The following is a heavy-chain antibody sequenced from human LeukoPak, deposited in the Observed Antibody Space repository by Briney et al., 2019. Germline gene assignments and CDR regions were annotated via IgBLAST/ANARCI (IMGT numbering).Heavy chain of an antibody. V-gene: IGHV3-23*01. CDR1: GFTFSSYA. J-gene: IGHJ4*02. CDR3: AKAPGSGSYYNQYYFDY. CDR2: ISGSGGST. D-gene: IGHD3-10*01. Sequence: GGSLRLSCAASGFTFSSYAMSWVRQAPGKGLEWVSAISGSGGSTYYADSVKGRFTISRDNSKNTLYLQMNSLRAEDTAVYYCAKAPGSGSYYNQYYFDYWGQGTLVTVST.